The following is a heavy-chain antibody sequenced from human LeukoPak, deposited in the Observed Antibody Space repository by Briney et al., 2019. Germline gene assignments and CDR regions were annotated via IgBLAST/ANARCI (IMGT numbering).Heavy chain of an antibody. CDR2: ISSSSSYI. CDR1: GFTFSSYS. CDR3: ARDAKRGRETLLWFGETLT. V-gene: IGHV3-21*01. Sequence: GESLRLSCAASGFTFSSYSMNWVRQAPGKGLEWVSSISSSSSYIYYADSVKGRFTISRDNAKNSLYLQMNSLRAEDTAVYYCARDAKRGRETLLWFGETLTWGQGTLVTVSS. J-gene: IGHJ5*02. D-gene: IGHD3-10*01.